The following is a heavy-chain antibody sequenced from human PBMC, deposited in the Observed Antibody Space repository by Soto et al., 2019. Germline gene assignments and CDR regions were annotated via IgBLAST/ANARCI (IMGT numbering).Heavy chain of an antibody. J-gene: IGHJ4*02. D-gene: IGHD3-22*01. CDR1: GGPISSSY. Sequence: SETLSLTCTVFGGPISSSYWSWIRQPPGKGLEWIGHIYNRGSTNYNPSLKSRVTISLDMSKNHFSLKLSSVTAADTALYYCAREPSYYYDDGDSYQPNDSWGPGTLVTVSS. CDR3: AREPSYYYDDGDSYQPNDS. V-gene: IGHV4-4*08. CDR2: IYNRGST.